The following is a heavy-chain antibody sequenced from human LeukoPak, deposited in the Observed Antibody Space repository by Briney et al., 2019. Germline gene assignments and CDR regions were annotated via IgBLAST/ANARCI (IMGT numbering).Heavy chain of an antibody. CDR3: ARGKPAYCGGDCYSRWFDP. Sequence: PSETLSLTCAVYGGSFSGYYWSWIRQPPGKGLEWIGEINHSGSTNYNPSLKSRVTISVGTSKNQFSLKLSSVTAADTAVYYCARGKPAYCGGDCYSRWFDPWGQGTLVTVSS. CDR2: INHSGST. D-gene: IGHD2-21*02. V-gene: IGHV4-34*01. CDR1: GGSFSGYY. J-gene: IGHJ5*02.